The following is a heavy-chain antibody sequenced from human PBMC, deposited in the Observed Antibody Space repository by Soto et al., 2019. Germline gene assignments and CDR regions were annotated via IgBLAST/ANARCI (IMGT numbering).Heavy chain of an antibody. Sequence: EVQLVESGGGLVQPGGSLRLSCAASGFTFSTYWMHWVRQAPEKGLLWASHINGDGSYTDFADSVKGRFTISRDNAKNTVYLQMQSLRVEDAAVYFCVRTWHGFDIWGPGTMVTVSS. CDR1: GFTFSTYW. V-gene: IGHV3-74*01. CDR3: VRTWHGFDI. CDR2: INGDGSYT. J-gene: IGHJ3*02.